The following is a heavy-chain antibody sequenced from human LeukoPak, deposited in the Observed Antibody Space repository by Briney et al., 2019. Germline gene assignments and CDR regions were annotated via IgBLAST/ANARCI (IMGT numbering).Heavy chain of an antibody. V-gene: IGHV3-7*01. CDR3: ARDPPRRRNYFDY. CDR1: GFTFSDHW. J-gene: IGHJ4*02. Sequence: GGSLRLSCTASGFTFSDHWMTWVRQAPGKGLEWVATIKGDGSHRSYGDSVRGRFTISRDNAKNSLTLEMDSLRVEDTAFYYCARDPPRRRNYFDYWGQGTLVTVSS. CDR2: IKGDGSHR.